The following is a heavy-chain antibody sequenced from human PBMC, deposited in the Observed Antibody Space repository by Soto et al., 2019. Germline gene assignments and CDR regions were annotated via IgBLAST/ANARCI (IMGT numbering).Heavy chain of an antibody. D-gene: IGHD3-10*01. J-gene: IGHJ3*02. CDR2: FDPEDGET. CDR3: ATDQFYGGDDAFDI. V-gene: IGHV1-24*01. CDR1: GYTLTELS. Sequence: GASVKVYCKVSGYTLTELSMHWVRQAPGKGLEWMGGFDPEDGETIYAQKFQGRVTMTEDTSTDTAYMELSSLRSEDTAVYYCATDQFYGGDDAFDIWGQGTMVTVSS.